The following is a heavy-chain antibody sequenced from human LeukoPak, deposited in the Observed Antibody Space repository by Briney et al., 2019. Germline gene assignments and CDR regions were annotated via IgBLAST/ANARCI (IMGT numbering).Heavy chain of an antibody. CDR3: AEDQGQLGATDY. CDR2: ISGSGGST. D-gene: IGHD1-26*01. CDR1: GFTFSSYG. V-gene: IGHV3-23*01. J-gene: IGHJ4*02. Sequence: GGSLRLSCAASGFTFSSYGMSWVRQAPGKGLEWVSAISGSGGSTYYADSVKGRFTISRDNSKNTLYLQMNSLRAEDTAVYYCAEDQGQLGATDYWGQGTLVTVSS.